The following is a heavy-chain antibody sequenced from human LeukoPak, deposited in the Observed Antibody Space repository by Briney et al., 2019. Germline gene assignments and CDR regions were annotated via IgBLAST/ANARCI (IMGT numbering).Heavy chain of an antibody. J-gene: IGHJ4*02. CDR2: INSEGSTI. V-gene: IGHV3-74*01. CDR3: ARISSDSISYYDH. Sequence: GGPLRLSCAGSGITFSTYWMHGVRQAPGRGLVWVSRINSEGSTISYADSVKGRFTISRDNAKNTLFLQMNSLRAEDTAVYYCARISSDSISYYDHWGQGTLVTVSS. CDR1: GITFSTYW. D-gene: IGHD3-22*01.